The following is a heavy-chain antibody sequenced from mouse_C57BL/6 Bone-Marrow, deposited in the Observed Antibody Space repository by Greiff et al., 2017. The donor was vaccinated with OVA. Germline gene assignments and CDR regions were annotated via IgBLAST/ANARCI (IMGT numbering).Heavy chain of an antibody. J-gene: IGHJ1*03. V-gene: IGHV1-82*01. Sequence: VQLQESGPELVKPGASVKISCKASGYAFSSSWMNWVKQRPGKGLEWIGRIYPGSGNTKYNEKFKGKATLTVDTSSSTAYMQLSSLTSEDSAVYFCARRLRSDFDVWGTGTTVTVSS. CDR3: ARRLRSDFDV. D-gene: IGHD1-1*01. CDR1: GYAFSSSW. CDR2: IYPGSGNT.